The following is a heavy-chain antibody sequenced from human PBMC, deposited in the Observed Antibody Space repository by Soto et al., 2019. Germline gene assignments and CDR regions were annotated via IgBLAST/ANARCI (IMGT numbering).Heavy chain of an antibody. D-gene: IGHD3-10*01. CDR3: ASKLTFGSSSDY. J-gene: IGHJ4*02. Sequence: GGSLRLSCAASGFTFSNYAMNWVRQAPGKGLEWVSTIGGSGAPTYYADSVRGRFTISRDNSKNTLYLQMNSLRDEDTAVYFCASKLTFGSSSDYWGQGTLVTVSS. CDR2: IGGSGAPT. V-gene: IGHV3-23*01. CDR1: GFTFSNYA.